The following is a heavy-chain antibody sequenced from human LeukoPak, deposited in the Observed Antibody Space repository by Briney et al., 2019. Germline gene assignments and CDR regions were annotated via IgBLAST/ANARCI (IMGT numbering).Heavy chain of an antibody. CDR1: GGSISSGGYS. V-gene: IGHV4-30-2*01. J-gene: IGHJ4*02. Sequence: SETLSLTCAVSGGSISSGGYSWSWIRQPPGKGLEWIGYIYHSGSTYYNPSLKSRVTISVDTSKNQFSLKLSSVTAADTAVYYCARAGDYGDYDYWGQGTLVTVSS. CDR3: ARAGDYGDYDY. CDR2: IYHSGST. D-gene: IGHD4-17*01.